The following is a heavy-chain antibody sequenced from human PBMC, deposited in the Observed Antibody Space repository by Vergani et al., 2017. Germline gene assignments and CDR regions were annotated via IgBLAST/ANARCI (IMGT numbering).Heavy chain of an antibody. CDR2: LSGSGGST. CDR3: AKVVGDGYNGAGYFDL. Sequence: EVQLLESGGGLVQPGGSLRLSCAASGFTFSSYAMSWVRQAPGKGLEWVSALSGSGGSTYYADSVKGRFTISRDNSKNTLYLQMNSLRAEDTAVFYCAKVVGDGYNGAGYFDLWGRGTLVTVSS. J-gene: IGHJ2*01. CDR1: GFTFSSYA. V-gene: IGHV3-23*01. D-gene: IGHD5-24*01.